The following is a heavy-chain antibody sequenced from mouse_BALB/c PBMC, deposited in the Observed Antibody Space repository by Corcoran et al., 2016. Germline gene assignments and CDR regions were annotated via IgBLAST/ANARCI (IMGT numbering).Heavy chain of an antibody. V-gene: IGHV1-18*01. CDR1: GYTFTDYN. J-gene: IGHJ2*01. D-gene: IGHD1-1*01. CDR2: INPRSGGT. Sequence: EVLLQQSGPELVKPGTSVKIPCKASGYTFTDYNMDWVKQSHGKSLEWIGDINPRSGGTIYNQTFKGKATLTVDKSSSTAYMELRSLTSEDTAVYYCSRWCITTFDYWGQGTTVTVSS. CDR3: SRWCITTFDY.